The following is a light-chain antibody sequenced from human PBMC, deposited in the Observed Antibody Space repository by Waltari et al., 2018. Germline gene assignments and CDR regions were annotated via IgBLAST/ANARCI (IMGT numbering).Light chain of an antibody. J-gene: IGLJ3*02. Sequence: QSALTQEASVSGTVGQKVTLSCIGNSNNIGKYAVAWYQQISHGTPKTRMFGNSLSSGIPDRFFGSKSGTTASLTISGLQPEDEAVYYCSTWDYSLTTGLFGGGTKLTVI. CDR2: GNS. V-gene: IGLV1-44*01. CDR1: SNNIGKYA. CDR3: STWDYSLTTGL.